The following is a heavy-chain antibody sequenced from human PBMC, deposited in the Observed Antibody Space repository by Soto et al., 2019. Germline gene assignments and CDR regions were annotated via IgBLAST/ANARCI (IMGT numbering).Heavy chain of an antibody. D-gene: IGHD3-10*01. CDR1: GYTFTTFD. Sequence: QVQLVQSGAEVKKPGASVKVSCKASGYTFTTFDISWVRQAPGQGLEWMGWISPDNGRTNYAQKLQGRVTMTTDTTTSTDDLERRSLSSEDTAVYYCADTMGRGVQVHYWDYWGEGALVTVSS. J-gene: IGHJ4*02. V-gene: IGHV1-18*01. CDR2: ISPDNGRT. CDR3: ADTMGRGVQVHYWDY.